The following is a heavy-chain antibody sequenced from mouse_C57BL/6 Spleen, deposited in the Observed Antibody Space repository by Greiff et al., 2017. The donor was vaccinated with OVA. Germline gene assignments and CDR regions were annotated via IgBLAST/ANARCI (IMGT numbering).Heavy chain of an antibody. Sequence: EVKLMESGGGLVQPGESLKLSCESNEYEFPSHDMSWVRKTPEKRLELVAAINSDGGSTYYPDTMERRFIISRDNTKKTLYLQMSSLRSEDTALYYCARQGTVVATGGYWYFDVWGTGTTVTVSS. CDR3: ARQGTVVATGGYWYFDV. J-gene: IGHJ1*03. CDR1: EYEFPSHD. CDR2: INSDGGST. V-gene: IGHV5-2*01. D-gene: IGHD1-1*01.